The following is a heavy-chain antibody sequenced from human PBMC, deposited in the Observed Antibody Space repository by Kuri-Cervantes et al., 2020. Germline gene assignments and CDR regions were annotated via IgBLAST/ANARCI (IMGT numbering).Heavy chain of an antibody. J-gene: IGHJ4*02. V-gene: IGHV1-3*01. CDR1: GYTFTSYA. Sequence: ASVKVSCKASGYTFTSYAMHWVRQAPGQGLEWMGWINAGNGNTKYSQKFQGRVTITRDTSASTAYMELSSLRSEDTAVYYCARGRGYSGRYFDYWGQGTLVTVSS. D-gene: IGHD5-12*01. CDR2: INAGNGNT. CDR3: ARGRGYSGRYFDY.